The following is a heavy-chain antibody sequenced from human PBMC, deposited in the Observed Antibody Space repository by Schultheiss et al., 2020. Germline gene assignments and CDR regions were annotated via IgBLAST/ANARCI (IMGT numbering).Heavy chain of an antibody. J-gene: IGHJ6*03. CDR2: IKHSGST. CDR3: ARVRRYRAAAGTPPRSPLYTPSYYYSSMDV. V-gene: IGHV4-34*01. Sequence: SETLSLTCAVYGGSFSGYYWSWIRQPPGKGLEWIGEIKHSGSTNYNPSLKSRVTISVDTSKNQFSLKLSSVTAADTAVYYCARVRRYRAAAGTPPRSPLYTPSYYYSSMDVWGKGTPVNGYS. D-gene: IGHD6-13*01. CDR1: GGSFSGYY.